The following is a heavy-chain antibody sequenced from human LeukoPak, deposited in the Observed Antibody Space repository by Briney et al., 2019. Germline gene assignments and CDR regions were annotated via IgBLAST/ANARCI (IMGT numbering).Heavy chain of an antibody. D-gene: IGHD2-15*01. Sequence: SETLSLTCTVSGGSISSSSYYRGWIRQPPGKGLEWIGSIYYSGSTYYNPSLKSRVTISVDTSKNQFSLKLTSVTAADTAVYYCASLASVAVEKPFDYWGQGTLVTVSS. CDR3: ASLASVAVEKPFDY. CDR2: IYYSGST. CDR1: GGSISSSSYY. V-gene: IGHV4-39*01. J-gene: IGHJ4*02.